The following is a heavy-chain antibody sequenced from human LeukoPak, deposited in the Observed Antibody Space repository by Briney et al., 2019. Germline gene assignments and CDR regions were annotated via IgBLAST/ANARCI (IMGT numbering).Heavy chain of an antibody. D-gene: IGHD6-6*01. CDR1: GFTFKSYA. V-gene: IGHV3-64*05. CDR2: INTNGANT. CDR3: VKGLDYSSSQMDS. J-gene: IGHJ4*02. Sequence: GGSLRVSCSASGFTFKSYAMRWVRQDPGKGLEYVSSINTNGANTYYADSVKGRFTISRDNSRNTVYVQMNSLTPEDTAVYYCVKGLDYSSSQMDSWGQGTLVTVSS.